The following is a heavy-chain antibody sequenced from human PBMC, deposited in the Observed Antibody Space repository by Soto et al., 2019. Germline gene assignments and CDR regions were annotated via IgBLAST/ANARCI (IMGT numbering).Heavy chain of an antibody. V-gene: IGHV6-1*01. Sequence: SQTLSLTCAISGDSVSSNSAAWNWIRQSPSRGLEWLGRTYYRSKWYNDYAVSVKSRITINPDTSKNQLSLQLNSVTPEDTAVYYCARVGFGEYQLLDYYYGMDVWGQGTTVTVSS. D-gene: IGHD2-2*01. CDR3: ARVGFGEYQLLDYYYGMDV. J-gene: IGHJ6*02. CDR2: TYYRSKWYN. CDR1: GDSVSSNSAA.